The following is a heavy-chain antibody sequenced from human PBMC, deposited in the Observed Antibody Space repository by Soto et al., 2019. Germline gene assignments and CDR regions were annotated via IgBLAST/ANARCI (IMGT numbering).Heavy chain of an antibody. J-gene: IGHJ4*02. D-gene: IGHD2-8*01. Sequence: EEQLVESGGGLVQPGGSLRLSCAASGFTFSSYWMHWVRQAPGKGLVWVSRINPGGTITDYADSVKGRFTISRDNAKNTVYLNVNSLRGDDTAEYFCARVPIGKYGVWNYWGQGTLVTVSS. CDR2: INPGGTIT. CDR3: ARVPIGKYGVWNY. V-gene: IGHV3-74*01. CDR1: GFTFSSYW.